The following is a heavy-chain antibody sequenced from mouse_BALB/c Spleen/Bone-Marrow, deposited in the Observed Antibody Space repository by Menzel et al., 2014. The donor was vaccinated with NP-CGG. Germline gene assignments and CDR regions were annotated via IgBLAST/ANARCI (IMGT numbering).Heavy chain of an antibody. J-gene: IGHJ4*01. D-gene: IGHD2-4*01. V-gene: IGHV5-17*02. CDR3: TRKGALITHYYAMDY. Sequence: EVKLMESGGGLVQPGGSRKLFCAASGFTFSSFGMHWVRQAPEKGLEWVAYISSGSSTIYYADTVKGRFTISRDNPKNTLFLQMTSLRSEDTAMYYCTRKGALITHYYAMDYWGQGTSVTVSS. CDR1: GFTFSSFG. CDR2: ISSGSSTI.